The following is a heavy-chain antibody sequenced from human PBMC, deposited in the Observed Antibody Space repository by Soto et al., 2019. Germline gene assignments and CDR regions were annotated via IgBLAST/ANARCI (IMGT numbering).Heavy chain of an antibody. V-gene: IGHV3-9*01. CDR2: INLNGVYA. D-gene: IGHD6-19*01. CDR3: ARVHSSGWYVAPYDG. J-gene: IGHJ3*01. CDR1: GFKFDDYA. Sequence: EVLLVESGGNLARPGESLRLSCAASGFKFDDYAFHWVRQAPGKGLEWVSGINLNGVYAGYADSVKGRLTISRDNAGNSVYLQMDTLRPGETALYYCARVHSSGWYVAPYDGWGQGTMVTVSS.